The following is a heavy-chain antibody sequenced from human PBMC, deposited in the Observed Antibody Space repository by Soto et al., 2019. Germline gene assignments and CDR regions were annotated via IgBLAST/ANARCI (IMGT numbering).Heavy chain of an antibody. Sequence: SETLSLTCTVSGGSISSGGYYWSWIRQHPGKGLEWIGYIYYSGSTYYNPSLKSRVTISVDTSKNQFSLKLSSVTAADTAVYYCERDSGGYYFDYWGQGPLGTVSS. J-gene: IGHJ4*02. D-gene: IGHD3-10*01. CDR1: GGSISSGGYY. V-gene: IGHV4-31*03. CDR2: IYYSGST. CDR3: ERDSGGYYFDY.